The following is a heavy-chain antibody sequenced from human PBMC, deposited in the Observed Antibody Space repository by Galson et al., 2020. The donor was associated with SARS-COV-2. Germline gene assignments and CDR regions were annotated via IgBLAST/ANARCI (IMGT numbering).Heavy chain of an antibody. D-gene: IGHD6-13*01. CDR1: GFIFSDYA. CDR3: LSFSSTRDNY. J-gene: IGHJ4*02. Sequence: GESLKISCSASGFIFSDYAMHWVRQAPGKGLEYVSAISSNGGTSFYADSVNGRFTMSRDNAKNTFYLQMTGLRVEDTAFYYCLSFSSTRDNYWGQGTLVTVTS. V-gene: IGHV3-64D*06. CDR2: ISSNGGTS.